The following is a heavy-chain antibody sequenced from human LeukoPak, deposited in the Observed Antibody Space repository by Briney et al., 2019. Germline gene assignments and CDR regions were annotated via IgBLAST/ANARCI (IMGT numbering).Heavy chain of an antibody. CDR1: GFTFSSYW. D-gene: IGHD2-21*02. J-gene: IGHJ3*02. CDR3: ATGMLVTATPGAFDI. CDR2: IRYDGSNK. V-gene: IGHV3-30*02. Sequence: GGSLKLSCEASGFTFSSYWMHWVRQAPGKGLEWVAFIRYDGSNKYYADSVKGRFTISRDNSKNTLYLQMNSLRAEDTAVYYCATGMLVTATPGAFDIWGQGTMVTVSS.